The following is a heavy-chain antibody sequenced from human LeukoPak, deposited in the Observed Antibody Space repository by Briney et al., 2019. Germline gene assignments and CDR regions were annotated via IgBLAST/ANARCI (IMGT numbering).Heavy chain of an antibody. V-gene: IGHV1-2*02. J-gene: IGHJ6*03. D-gene: IGHD2-2*02. CDR3: ARGQFRADIVVVPAAIRRRYYYYMDV. CDR1: GYTFTGYY. Sequence: ASVKVSCKASGYTFTGYYMHWVRQAPGQGLEWMGWINPNSGGTNYAQKFQGRVTMTRDTSISTAYMELSRLRSDDTAVYYCARGQFRADIVVVPAAIRRRYYYYMDVWGKGTTVTVSS. CDR2: INPNSGGT.